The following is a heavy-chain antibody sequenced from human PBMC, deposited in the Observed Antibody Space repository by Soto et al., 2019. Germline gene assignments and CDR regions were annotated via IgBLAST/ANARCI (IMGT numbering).Heavy chain of an antibody. CDR3: ARRVFP. J-gene: IGHJ5*02. Sequence: QVQLQESGPGLVKPSQTLSLTCTVSGGSISGGGYYWTWIRQHPGKGLEWVGYIYYSGSNYYNPSLKSRVTISVDTSQNQFSLKLSSVTAADTAVDYCARRVFPWGQGTLVTVSS. D-gene: IGHD2-8*01. CDR2: IYYSGSN. V-gene: IGHV4-31*03. CDR1: GGSISGGGYY.